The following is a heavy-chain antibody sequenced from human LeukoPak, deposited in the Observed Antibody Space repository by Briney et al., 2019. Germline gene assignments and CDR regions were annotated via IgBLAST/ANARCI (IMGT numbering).Heavy chain of an antibody. CDR3: AKSHMSFAEVVYFQH. V-gene: IGHV3-23*01. CDR2: ISGSGGST. D-gene: IGHD2-21*01. J-gene: IGHJ1*01. Sequence: RAGGSLRLSCAASGFTFSSYAMSWVRQAPGKGLEWVSAISGSGGSTYYADSVKGRFTISRDNSKNTLCLQMNSLRAEDTAVYYCAKSHMSFAEVVYFQHWGQGTLVTVSS. CDR1: GFTFSSYA.